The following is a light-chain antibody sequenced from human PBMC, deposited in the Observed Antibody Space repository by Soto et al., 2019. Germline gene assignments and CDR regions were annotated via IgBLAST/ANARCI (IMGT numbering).Light chain of an antibody. J-gene: IGLJ1*01. Sequence: QSVLTQPPSGSGAPRQRVTISCTGSSSNIGAGYDVHWYQQLPGTAPKLLSYGNSNRPSGIPDRFSGSKSGTSASLAITGLQDEDEDDYYCQSYDSSLSVFGTGTKLTVL. CDR1: SSNIGAGYD. CDR3: QSYDSSLSV. CDR2: GNS. V-gene: IGLV1-40*01.